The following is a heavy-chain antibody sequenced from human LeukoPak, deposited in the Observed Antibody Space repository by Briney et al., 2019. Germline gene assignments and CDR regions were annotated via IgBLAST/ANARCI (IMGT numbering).Heavy chain of an antibody. V-gene: IGHV3-7*01. CDR2: IKQDGSEK. D-gene: IGHD3-10*01. CDR1: GFTFSSYW. CDR3: ARTYYYGAFDI. J-gene: IGHJ3*02. Sequence: GGSLRLSCAASGFTFSSYWMSWVRQAPGKGLEWVVNIKQDGSEKYYVDSVKGRFTISRDNAKNSLYLQMNSLRAEDTAVYYCARTYYYGAFDIWGQGTMATVSS.